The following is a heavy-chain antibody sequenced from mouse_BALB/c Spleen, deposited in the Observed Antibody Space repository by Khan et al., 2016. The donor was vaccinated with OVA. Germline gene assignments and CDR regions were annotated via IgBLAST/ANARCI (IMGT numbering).Heavy chain of an antibody. J-gene: IGHJ2*01. CDR2: INPTSGYT. CDR1: GYTFTTYW. V-gene: IGHV1-7*01. CDR3: TRDRIDY. Sequence: VQLQESGAELAKPGASVKMSCKASGYTFTTYWIHWVKQRPGQGLEWIGYINPTSGYTDYNQKFKDKATLTADKSSSTAYIQLSSLTSDDSAVYYCTRDRIDYWGQGTTLTVSS.